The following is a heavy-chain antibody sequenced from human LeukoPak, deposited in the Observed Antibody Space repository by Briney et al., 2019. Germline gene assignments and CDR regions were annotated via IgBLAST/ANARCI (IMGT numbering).Heavy chain of an antibody. J-gene: IGHJ6*02. V-gene: IGHV1-18*01. Sequence: GGSLRLSCAASGFTFTIYGISWVRQAPGQGLEWMGWISAYNGNTNYAQKLQGRVTMTTDTSTSTAYMELRSLRSDDTAVYYCARARFKSGYYDSSGYYYGPTYYYYGMDVWGQGTTVTVSS. CDR3: ARARFKSGYYDSSGYYYGPTYYYYGMDV. CDR1: GFTFTIYG. D-gene: IGHD3-22*01. CDR2: ISAYNGNT.